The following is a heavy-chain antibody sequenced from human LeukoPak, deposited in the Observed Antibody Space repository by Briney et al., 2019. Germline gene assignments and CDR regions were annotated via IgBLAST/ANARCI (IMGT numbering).Heavy chain of an antibody. Sequence: ASVKVSCKASRYTFTGYYMHWVRQAPGQGLEWMGWINPNSGGTNYAQKFQGRVTMTRDTSISTAYMELSRLRSDDTAVYYCARDRGYYYYMDVWGKGTTVTVSS. CDR3: ARDRGYYYYMDV. D-gene: IGHD3-16*01. CDR2: INPNSGGT. J-gene: IGHJ6*03. CDR1: RYTFTGYY. V-gene: IGHV1-2*02.